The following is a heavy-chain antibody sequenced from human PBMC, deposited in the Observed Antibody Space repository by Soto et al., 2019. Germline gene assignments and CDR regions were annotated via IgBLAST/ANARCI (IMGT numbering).Heavy chain of an antibody. J-gene: IGHJ3*02. CDR1: GYSLTSYW. V-gene: IGHV5-51*01. Sequence: XGSLKISCKGSGYSLTSYWIGWVRQMPGKGLEWMGIIYPGDSDTRYSPSFQGQVTISADKSISTAYLQWSSLKASDTAMYYCARHLRYYDFWSAPDAFDIWGQGTMVTDSS. D-gene: IGHD3-3*01. CDR3: ARHLRYYDFWSAPDAFDI. CDR2: IYPGDSDT.